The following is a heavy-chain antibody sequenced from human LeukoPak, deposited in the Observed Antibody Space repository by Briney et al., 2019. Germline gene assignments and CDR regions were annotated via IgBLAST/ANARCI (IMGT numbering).Heavy chain of an antibody. CDR1: GYTFTSYG. Sequence: ASVKVSCKASGYTFTSYGISWVRQAPGQGLEWMGWISVYNGDTSYAQKLQGRVTITTDTSTSAAYVELRSLRSDDTAVYYCARVWVSGACVGDCYSMDHWGQGTLVTVSS. J-gene: IGHJ4*02. CDR2: ISVYNGDT. D-gene: IGHD2-21*01. CDR3: ARVWVSGACVGDCYSMDH. V-gene: IGHV1-18*01.